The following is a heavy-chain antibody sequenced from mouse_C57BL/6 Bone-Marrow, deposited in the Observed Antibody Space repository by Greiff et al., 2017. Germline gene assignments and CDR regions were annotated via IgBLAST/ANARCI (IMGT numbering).Heavy chain of an antibody. CDR3: ARLGILRAWFAY. J-gene: IGHJ3*01. D-gene: IGHD1-1*01. V-gene: IGHV5-6*01. CDR2: ISSGGSYT. CDR1: GFTFSSYG. Sequence: EVQLVESVGDLVKPGGSLKLSCAASGFTFSSYGMSWVRQTPDKRLEWVATISSGGSYTYYPDSVKGRFTISRDNAKNTLYLQMSSLKSEDTAMYYCARLGILRAWFAYWGQGTLVTVSA.